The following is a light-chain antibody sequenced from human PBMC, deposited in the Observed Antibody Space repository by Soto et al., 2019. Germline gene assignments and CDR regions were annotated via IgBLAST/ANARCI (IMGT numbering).Light chain of an antibody. Sequence: EIFLTQSPATLSLSPGVRATLSCRASQSGDSLLAWYQQQPGLAPRLLIYDASKRSTGIPARFSGSVSGTDFPLTIRSQEPEYFADDYCQQRDIWPALTFGGGTKVAIK. V-gene: IGKV3-11*01. J-gene: IGKJ4*01. CDR2: DAS. CDR1: QSGDSL. CDR3: QQRDIWPALT.